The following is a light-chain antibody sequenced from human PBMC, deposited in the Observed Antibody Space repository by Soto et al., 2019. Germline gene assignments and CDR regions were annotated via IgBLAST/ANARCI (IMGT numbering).Light chain of an antibody. V-gene: IGKV3-20*01. CDR2: GAS. Sequence: EIVLTQSPGTLSLSPGERATLSCRASQSVSSSYLAWYQQKTGQAPRLLIYGASSSATGIPDRFSGSGSGTDFTLTISRLEPEDFAVYYCQQYGSSPGTFGQGTKVDIK. J-gene: IGKJ1*01. CDR1: QSVSSSY. CDR3: QQYGSSPGT.